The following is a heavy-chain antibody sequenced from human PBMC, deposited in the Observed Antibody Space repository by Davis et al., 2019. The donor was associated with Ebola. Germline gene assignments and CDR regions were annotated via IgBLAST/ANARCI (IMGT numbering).Heavy chain of an antibody. Sequence: GESLKISCTASGFTFNNFGMHWVRQAPGKGLEWVAVIWFDGSNEYYADSVKGRFTISRDNPESTLFLQMNSLRVEDTAVYYCARGRDSSGQNWYFDLWGRGTLVTVSS. V-gene: IGHV3-33*01. CDR2: IWFDGSNE. CDR3: ARGRDSSGQNWYFDL. D-gene: IGHD6-19*01. J-gene: IGHJ2*01. CDR1: GFTFNNFG.